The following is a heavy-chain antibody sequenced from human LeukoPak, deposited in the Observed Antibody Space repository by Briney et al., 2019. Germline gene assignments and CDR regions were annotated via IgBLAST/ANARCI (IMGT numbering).Heavy chain of an antibody. CDR3: ARARTGYSYGGAAFDI. V-gene: IGHV4-4*07. D-gene: IGHD5-18*01. J-gene: IGHJ3*02. Sequence: SETLSLTCTVSGGSISSYYWSLIRQPAWKGLEWIERIYTSGSTNYNPSLKSRVTMSVDTSKNQFSLKLSSVTAADTAVYYCARARTGYSYGGAAFDIWGQGTMVTVSS. CDR2: IYTSGST. CDR1: GGSISSYY.